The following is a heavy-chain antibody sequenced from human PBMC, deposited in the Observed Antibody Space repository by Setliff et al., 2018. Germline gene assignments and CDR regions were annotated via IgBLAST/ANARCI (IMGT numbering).Heavy chain of an antibody. Sequence: ASVKVSCKASGYTFTGYYMHWVRQAPGQGLEWVGWINPNSGGTNYAQKFQGRVTMTRDTSISTAYMELSRLRSDDTAVYYCARTGHCGGDCYGFDYWGQGTQVTVSS. CDR2: INPNSGGT. CDR3: ARTGHCGGDCYGFDY. D-gene: IGHD2-21*02. J-gene: IGHJ4*02. CDR1: GYTFTGYY. V-gene: IGHV1-2*02.